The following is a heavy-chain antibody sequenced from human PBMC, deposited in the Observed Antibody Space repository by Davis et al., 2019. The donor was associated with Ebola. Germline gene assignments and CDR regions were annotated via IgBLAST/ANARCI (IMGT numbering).Heavy chain of an antibody. D-gene: IGHD3-10*01. J-gene: IGHJ5*02. CDR3: ARTYYYGSGIYNWFDP. V-gene: IGHV4-59*05. CDR2: IYYSGST. CDR1: GGSISSYY. Sequence: GSLRLSCTVSGGSISSYYWSWIRQPPGKGLEWIGSIYYSGSTYYNPSLKSRVTISVDTSKNQFSLKLSSVTAADTAVYYCARTYYYGSGIYNWFDPWGQGTLVTVSS.